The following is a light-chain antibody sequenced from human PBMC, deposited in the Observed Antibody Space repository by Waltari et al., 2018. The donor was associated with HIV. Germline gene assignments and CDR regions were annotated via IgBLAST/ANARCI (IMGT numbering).Light chain of an antibody. V-gene: IGKV2-30*01. Sequence: DVVMTQFPDSLPVPLGQPASIPCSSSRHLGNSEGYTYLNWFHQRPGQSPRRLIYKVSNRDSGVPDRFSGRGAGSDFTLKISRVEAEDLGTFYCMQGTHWPYTFGQGTRLEIK. CDR1: RHLGNSEGYTY. J-gene: IGKJ2*01. CDR3: MQGTHWPYT. CDR2: KVS.